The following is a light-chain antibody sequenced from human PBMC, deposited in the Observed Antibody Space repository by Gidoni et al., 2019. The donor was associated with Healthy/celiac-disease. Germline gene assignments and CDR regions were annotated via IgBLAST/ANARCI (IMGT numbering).Light chain of an antibody. CDR2: AAS. J-gene: IGKJ4*01. CDR3: QQSYSTPLT. V-gene: IGKV1-39*01. CDR1: QRISSY. Sequence: DIQMTQSPSSLSASVGDRVTITCRASQRISSYLNWYQQKPGKAPKVLIYAASSLQSGVPSRFSGSGTGTDFTLTISSLQPEDFATYYCQQSYSTPLTFGGGTKVEIK.